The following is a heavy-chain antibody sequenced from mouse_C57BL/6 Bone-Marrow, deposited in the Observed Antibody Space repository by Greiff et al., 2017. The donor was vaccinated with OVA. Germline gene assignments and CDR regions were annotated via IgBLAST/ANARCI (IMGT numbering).Heavy chain of an antibody. Sequence: VQLQQSGAELVRPGTSVKVSCKASGYAFTNYLIEWVKQRPGQGLEWIGVINPGSGGTNYNEKFKGKATLTADKSSSTAYMQLSSLTSEDSAVYFCARDGSSWHDYWGQGTTLTVSS. CDR1: GYAFTNYL. J-gene: IGHJ2*01. CDR3: ARDGSSWHDY. D-gene: IGHD1-1*01. V-gene: IGHV1-54*01. CDR2: INPGSGGT.